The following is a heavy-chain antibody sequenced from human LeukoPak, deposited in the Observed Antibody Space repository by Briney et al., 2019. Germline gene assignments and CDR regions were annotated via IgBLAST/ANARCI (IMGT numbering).Heavy chain of an antibody. J-gene: IGHJ4*02. D-gene: IGHD3-22*01. CDR3: VREGGLLYYYDSSGYYPFDY. CDR1: GFTFSSYW. Sequence: QPGGSLRLSCAASGFTFSSYWMSWVRQAPGKGLEWVANIKQDGSEKYYVDSVKGRFTISRDNAKNSLYLQMNSLRADDTAVYYCVREGGLLYYYDSSGYYPFDYWGQGTLDTVSS. CDR2: IKQDGSEK. V-gene: IGHV3-7*01.